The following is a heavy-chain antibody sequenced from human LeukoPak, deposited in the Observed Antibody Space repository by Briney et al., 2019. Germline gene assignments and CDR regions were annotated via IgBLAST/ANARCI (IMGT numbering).Heavy chain of an antibody. CDR2: IYYSGST. Sequence: PSETLSLTCTVSGGSISSSSYYWGWIRQPPGKGLEWIGSIYYSGSTYYNPSLKSRVTISVDTSKNQFSLKLSSVTAADTAVYYCARRQPYYYDSSGYTFPYYYYYMDVWGKGTTVTVSS. D-gene: IGHD3-22*01. V-gene: IGHV4-39*01. CDR3: ARRQPYYYDSSGYTFPYYYYYMDV. CDR1: GGSISSSSYY. J-gene: IGHJ6*03.